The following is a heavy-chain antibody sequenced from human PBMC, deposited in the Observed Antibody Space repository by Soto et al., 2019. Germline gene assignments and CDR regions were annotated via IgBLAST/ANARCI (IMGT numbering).Heavy chain of an antibody. CDR2: ISYDGSNK. CDR1: GFTFSSYG. Sequence: GGSLRLSCAASGFTFSSYGMHWVRQAPGKGLEWVAVISYDGSNKYYADSVKGRFTISRDNSKNTLYLQMNSLRAEDTAVYYCAKDLYCSSTSCYPGAAYYGMDVWGQGTTVTVSS. J-gene: IGHJ6*02. CDR3: AKDLYCSSTSCYPGAAYYGMDV. V-gene: IGHV3-30*18. D-gene: IGHD2-2*01.